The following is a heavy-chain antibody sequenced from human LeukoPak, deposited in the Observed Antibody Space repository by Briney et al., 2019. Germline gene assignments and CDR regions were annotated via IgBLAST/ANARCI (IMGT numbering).Heavy chain of an antibody. CDR1: NYSISNSLY. CDR2: IYRSGST. Sequence: SEPLSLTCSGSNYSISNSLYWGWLRQPPGKGLEWIGSIYRSGSTFYNPSLKSRVTISLDTSKNQFSLKLSSVTAADTAVYYCARELVDYDFWSGYYPKYYFDYWGQGTLVTVSS. CDR3: ARELVDYDFWSGYYPKYYFDY. D-gene: IGHD3-3*01. J-gene: IGHJ4*02. V-gene: IGHV4-38-2*02.